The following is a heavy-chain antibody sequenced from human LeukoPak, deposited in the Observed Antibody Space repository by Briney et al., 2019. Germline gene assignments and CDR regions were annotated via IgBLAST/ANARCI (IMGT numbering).Heavy chain of an antibody. V-gene: IGHV3-11*04. CDR2: ISSSGSTI. CDR3: ARDPTPLYCSSTSCYLSPPDY. J-gene: IGHJ4*02. D-gene: IGHD2-2*01. Sequence: GGSLRLSCAASGFTFSDYYMSWIRQAPGKGLEWVSYISSSGSTIYYADSVKGRFTISRDNAKNSLYPQMNSLRAEDTAVYYRARDPTPLYCSSTSCYLSPPDYWGQGTLVTVSS. CDR1: GFTFSDYY.